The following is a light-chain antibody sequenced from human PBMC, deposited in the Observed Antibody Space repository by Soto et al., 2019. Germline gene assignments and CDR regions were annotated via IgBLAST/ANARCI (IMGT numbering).Light chain of an antibody. V-gene: IGKV1-39*01. CDR1: QDISSY. CDR3: QQSYSAPRT. CDR2: GAS. J-gene: IGKJ2*01. Sequence: DIQLTQSPSFLSASVGDRVTITCRASQDISSYLVWYQREPGKAPKXLIYGASNLQSGVPSRFSGSGSETGLTITISSLQPEDFETYDCQQSYSAPRTFGQGTKVDIK.